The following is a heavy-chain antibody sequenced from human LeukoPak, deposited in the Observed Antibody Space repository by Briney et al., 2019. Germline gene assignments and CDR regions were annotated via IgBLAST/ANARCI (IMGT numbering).Heavy chain of an antibody. CDR2: IYHSGST. J-gene: IGHJ4*02. D-gene: IGHD6-19*01. CDR1: GYSISSGYY. V-gene: IGHV4-38-2*02. CDR3: AREVAVAGFDY. Sequence: SETLSLTCAVSGYSISSGYYWDWIRQPPGKGLEWIGSIYHSGSTNYNPSLKSRVTISVDTSKNQFSLKLSSVTAADTAVYYCAREVAVAGFDYWGQGTLVTVSS.